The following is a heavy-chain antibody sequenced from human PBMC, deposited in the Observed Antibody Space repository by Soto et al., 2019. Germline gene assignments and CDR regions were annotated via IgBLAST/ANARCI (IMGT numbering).Heavy chain of an antibody. Sequence: EVQLLESGGGLVQPGGSLRLSCAASGFTFSNFVMSWVRQAPGKGLEWVSGISYSGGDTYYADSVKGRFTISRDNSKNTLYLQMNSLRAEDTAIYYCAKDHRVATPGDAFDIWGQGTMVTVSS. D-gene: IGHD3-3*01. V-gene: IGHV3-23*01. CDR1: GFTFSNFV. J-gene: IGHJ3*02. CDR3: AKDHRVATPGDAFDI. CDR2: ISYSGGDT.